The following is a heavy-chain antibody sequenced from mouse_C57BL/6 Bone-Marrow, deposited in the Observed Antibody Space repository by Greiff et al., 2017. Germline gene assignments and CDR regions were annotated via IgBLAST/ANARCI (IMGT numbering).Heavy chain of an antibody. V-gene: IGHV1-82*01. CDR1: GYAFSSSW. J-gene: IGHJ3*01. CDR3: GRGPLLRPFAY. Sequence: QVQLKESGPELVKPGASVKISCKASGYAFSSSWMNWVKQRPGKGLEWIGRIYPGDGDTNYNGKFKGKATLTADKSSSTAYMQLSSLTSEDSAVYFCGRGPLLRPFAYWGQGTLVTVSA. D-gene: IGHD1-1*01. CDR2: IYPGDGDT.